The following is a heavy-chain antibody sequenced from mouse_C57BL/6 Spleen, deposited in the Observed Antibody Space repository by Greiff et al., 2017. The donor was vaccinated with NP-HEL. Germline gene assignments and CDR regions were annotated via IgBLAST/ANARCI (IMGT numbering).Heavy chain of an antibody. CDR1: GYTFTSYW. J-gene: IGHJ1*03. CDR2: IDPSDSYT. D-gene: IGHD2-5*01. V-gene: IGHV1-69*01. Sequence: QVQLQQPGAELVMPGASVKLSCKASGYTFTSYWMHWVKQRPGQGLEWIGEIDPSDSYTNYNQKFKGKSTLTVDKSSSTAYMQLSSLTSEDSAVYYCARGSDSNYGYFDVWGTGTTVTVSS. CDR3: ARGSDSNYGYFDV.